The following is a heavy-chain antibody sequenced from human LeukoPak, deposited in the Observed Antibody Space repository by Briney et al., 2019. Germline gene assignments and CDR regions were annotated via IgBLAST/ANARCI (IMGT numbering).Heavy chain of an antibody. J-gene: IGHJ6*03. CDR3: ARAPFRGSSGFYYYYYMDV. D-gene: IGHD6-6*01. CDR2: ICTSGST. CDR1: GGSISSYY. Sequence: SETLSLTCTVSGGSISSYYWSWIRQPAGKGLEWIGRICTSGSTNYNPSLKSRVTISVDTSKNQFSLKLSSVTAADTAVYYCARAPFRGSSGFYYYYYMDVWGKGTTVTVSS. V-gene: IGHV4-4*07.